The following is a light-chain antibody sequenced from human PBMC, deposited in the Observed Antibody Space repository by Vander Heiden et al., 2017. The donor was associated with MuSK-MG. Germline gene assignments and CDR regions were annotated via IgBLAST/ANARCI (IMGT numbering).Light chain of an antibody. CDR2: ASS. J-gene: IGKJ4*01. CDR1: RVNSSY. CDR3: QQLSVYPPLA. V-gene: IGKV1-9*01. Sequence: IPLHQSPSFLSASVAARVTITCRATRVNSSYLAWYQQNPGKAPNLLLYASSTLQRGVPSRFSGSGSGTEFTLTISSLKPEDFATDYCQQLSVYPPLAFGGGTKVEIK.